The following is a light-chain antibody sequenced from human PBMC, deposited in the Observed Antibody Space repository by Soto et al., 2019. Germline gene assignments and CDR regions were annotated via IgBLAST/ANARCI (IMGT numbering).Light chain of an antibody. CDR2: GAS. Sequence: EIVLTQSPGTLSLSPGERATLSCRASQSVSSNYLAWYQQKPGQAPRLLIYGASSRATGIPDRFSGGGSGTDFTLTISRLEPEDFAVDYCHEYGSAPYTFGQGTKLEIK. CDR3: HEYGSAPYT. CDR1: QSVSSNY. J-gene: IGKJ2*01. V-gene: IGKV3-20*01.